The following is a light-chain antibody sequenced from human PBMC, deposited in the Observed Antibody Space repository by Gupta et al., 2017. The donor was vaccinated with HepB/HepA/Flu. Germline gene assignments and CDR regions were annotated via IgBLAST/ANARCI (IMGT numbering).Light chain of an antibody. CDR2: KHT. CDR1: QY. J-gene: IGLJ2*01. CDR3: QSADNSCSYVI. V-gene: IGLV3-25*03. Sequence: QYAYWYQQKPGQAPVLIIYKHTQTPSEIPERFSASNSGTTVTLTITAVQAEDEADYYCQSADNSCSYVIFGGGTKLTVL.